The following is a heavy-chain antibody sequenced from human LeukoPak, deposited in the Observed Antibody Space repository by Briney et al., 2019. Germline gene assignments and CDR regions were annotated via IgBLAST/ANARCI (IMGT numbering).Heavy chain of an antibody. CDR1: GFNFIDYS. J-gene: IGHJ4*02. D-gene: IGHD1-20*01. CDR3: ARDHNSDLDY. V-gene: IGHV3-48*04. Sequence: GGSLRLSCAASGFNFIDYSMNWVRQAPGKGLEWISYIGISSGNTKYADSVKGRFTISRDNAKNSLYLQMNSLRAEDTAVYYCARDHNSDLDYWGQGTLVTVSS. CDR2: IGISSGNT.